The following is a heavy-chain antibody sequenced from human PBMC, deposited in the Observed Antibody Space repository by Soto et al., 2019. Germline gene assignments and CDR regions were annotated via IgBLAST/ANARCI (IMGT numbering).Heavy chain of an antibody. D-gene: IGHD6-19*01. V-gene: IGHV3-30*03. J-gene: IGHJ3*02. CDR2: ITYDGSNK. CDR3: ARDLRFSSGWLDAFDI. Sequence: QVQLVESGGGAVQPGRSLRLSCAASGFTFDSYGMHWVRQAPGKGLEWVAVITYDGSNKYYGDSVKGRFTTSRDNPKNTLYLQMNSLRAEDTAMYYCARDLRFSSGWLDAFDIWGQGTMVTVST. CDR1: GFTFDSYG.